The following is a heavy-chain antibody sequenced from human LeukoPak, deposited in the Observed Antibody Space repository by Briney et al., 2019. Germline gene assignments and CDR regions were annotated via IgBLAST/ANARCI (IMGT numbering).Heavy chain of an antibody. V-gene: IGHV3-23*01. CDR3: ARDNSVGETAWWFDP. CDR2: ISGNSGTT. D-gene: IGHD1-26*01. J-gene: IGHJ5*02. Sequence: GGSLRLSCAASGFTFSSYGMSWVRQAPGKGLEWVSGISGNSGTTYYADSVKGRFTISRDNSKNTLYLQMNSLRAEDTAVYYCARDNSVGETAWWFDPWGQGTLVTVSS. CDR1: GFTFSSYG.